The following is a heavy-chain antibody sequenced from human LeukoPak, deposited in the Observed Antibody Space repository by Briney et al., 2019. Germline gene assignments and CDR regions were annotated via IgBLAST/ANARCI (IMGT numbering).Heavy chain of an antibody. CDR1: GFTFSSYS. Sequence: GGSLRLSCAASGFTFSSYSMNWVRQAPGKGLEWVSSISSSSSYIYYADSVKGRFTISRDNAKNSLYLQMNSLRAEDTAVYYCARERDTSSERYYYYYYGMDVWGKGTTVTVSS. CDR3: ARERDTSSERYYYYYYGMDV. V-gene: IGHV3-21*01. J-gene: IGHJ6*04. CDR2: ISSSSSYI. D-gene: IGHD6-19*01.